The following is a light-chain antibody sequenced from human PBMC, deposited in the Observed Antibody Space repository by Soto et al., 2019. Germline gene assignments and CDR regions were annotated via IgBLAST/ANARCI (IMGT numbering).Light chain of an antibody. CDR3: AAWDDSLSGPL. CDR2: GNN. Sequence: QSVLTQPPSASETPGQRVTISCSGSSSNIGSNYVYWYQQLPGAAPKLLIYGNNQRPSGVPDRFSGSKSGTSASLAISGLRSEDEADYYCAAWDDSLSGPLCGGGTKLTVL. J-gene: IGLJ2*01. V-gene: IGLV1-47*01. CDR1: SSNIGSNY.